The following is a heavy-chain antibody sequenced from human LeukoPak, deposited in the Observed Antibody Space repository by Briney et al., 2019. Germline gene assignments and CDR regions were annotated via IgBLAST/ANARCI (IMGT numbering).Heavy chain of an antibody. CDR2: IYSSGST. V-gene: IGHV4-39*01. J-gene: IGHJ4*02. CDR1: GGSISSSSYY. CDR3: ARHLGKARFGTMLRGVIITGGFDY. D-gene: IGHD3-10*01. Sequence: SETLSLTSTVSGGSISSSSYYWGWIRQPPGKGLEWIGSIYSSGSTYYNPSLKSRVTISVDTSKNQFSLKLSSVTAADTAVYYCARHLGKARFGTMLRGVIITGGFDYWGQGTLVTVSS.